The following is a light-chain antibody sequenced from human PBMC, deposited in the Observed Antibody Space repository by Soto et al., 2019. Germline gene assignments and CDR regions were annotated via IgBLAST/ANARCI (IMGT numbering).Light chain of an antibody. Sequence: DIQMTQSPSSLSASVGDRVTITCRASQRVGSYLNWYQQKPGKAPTLLIYSASKLQSGVSSRFSGSGSGTDFTLTIRNLQPEDFAVYYCQQSHNTPLTFGQGTKVEI. V-gene: IGKV1-39*01. CDR1: QRVGSY. J-gene: IGKJ1*01. CDR2: SAS. CDR3: QQSHNTPLT.